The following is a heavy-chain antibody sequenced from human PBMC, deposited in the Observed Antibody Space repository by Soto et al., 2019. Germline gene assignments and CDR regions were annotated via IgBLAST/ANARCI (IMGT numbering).Heavy chain of an antibody. V-gene: IGHV3-74*01. D-gene: IGHD6-19*01. CDR1: GFTFSDYY. J-gene: IGHJ4*02. CDR3: VRDFMTMAGIQ. CDR2: ISGDGGRT. Sequence: EVQLVESGGDLVQPGGSLRLSFADSGFTFSDYYMHWVRHGTGKGPVWVSAISGDGGRTYYAGSVRGRFTISRDNDKSTVYLQMNSLRADDTAVYYCVRDFMTMAGIQWGQGTLVTVSS.